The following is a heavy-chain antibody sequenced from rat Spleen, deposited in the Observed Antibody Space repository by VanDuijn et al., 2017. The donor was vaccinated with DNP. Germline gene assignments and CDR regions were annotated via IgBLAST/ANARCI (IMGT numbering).Heavy chain of an antibody. V-gene: IGHV5-31*01. D-gene: IGHD1-11*01. CDR3: VKAGGYSPWYFDY. CDR1: GFTFNNYW. J-gene: IGHJ2*01. Sequence: EVQLVESGGDLVQPGRSLKLSCVASGFTFNNYWMTWIRQVPGEGLEWVASISSSGGSTYYPDSVKGRFTISRDNAKNTLYLQMNSLRSEETATYYWVKAGGYSPWYFDYWGQGVMVTVSS. CDR2: ISSSGGST.